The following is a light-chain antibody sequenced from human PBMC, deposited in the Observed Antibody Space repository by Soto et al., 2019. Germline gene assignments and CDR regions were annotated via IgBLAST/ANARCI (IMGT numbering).Light chain of an antibody. CDR3: QQYGRSGT. CDR1: QSVSSSY. CDR2: GAS. J-gene: IGKJ1*01. Sequence: NVLSLSPGTVPLSKEERANLSCRASQSVSSSYLAWYQQKPGQAPRLLIYGASSRATGIPDRFSGSGSGTDFTLTISRLEPEDFAVYYCQQYGRSGTFGQGTKVDIK. V-gene: IGKV3-20*01.